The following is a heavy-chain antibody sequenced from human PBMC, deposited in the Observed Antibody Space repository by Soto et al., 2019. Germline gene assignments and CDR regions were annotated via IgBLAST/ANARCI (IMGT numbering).Heavy chain of an antibody. CDR1: GGSFSGYY. CDR3: ARGRVVVVPAAIYYYYYGMDV. D-gene: IGHD2-2*01. J-gene: IGHJ6*02. Sequence: QVQLQQWGAGLLKPSETLSLTCAVYGGSFSGYYWSWIRQPPGKGLEWIGEINHSGSTNYNPSLKSRVTISVDTSKSQCSLKLSSVTAADTAVYYCARGRVVVVPAAIYYYYYGMDVWGQGTTVTVSS. V-gene: IGHV4-34*01. CDR2: INHSGST.